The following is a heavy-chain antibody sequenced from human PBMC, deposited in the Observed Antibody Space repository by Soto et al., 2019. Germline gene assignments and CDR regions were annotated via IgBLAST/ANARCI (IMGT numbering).Heavy chain of an antibody. Sequence: SETLSLTCAVYGGSFSGYYWSWIRQPPGKGLEWIGEINHSGSTNYNPSLKSRVTISVDTSKNQFSLKLSSVTAAHTAVYYCARAEIVVVPAAIGRGVNWFDPWGQGTLVTVSS. CDR1: GGSFSGYY. D-gene: IGHD2-2*01. CDR2: INHSGST. V-gene: IGHV4-34*01. CDR3: ARAEIVVVPAAIGRGVNWFDP. J-gene: IGHJ5*02.